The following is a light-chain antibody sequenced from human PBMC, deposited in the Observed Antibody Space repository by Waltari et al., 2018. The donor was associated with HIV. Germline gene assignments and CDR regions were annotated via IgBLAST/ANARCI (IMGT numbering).Light chain of an antibody. Sequence: QSALTQPPSASGSPGQSVTISCTGTSSDVGGYNHVSWYQHHPGKAPKILLYEVTSRPSGVPDRVSGSKSGNTASLTVSGLQADDEADYYCVSYAGVKNRWAFGGGTKLTVL. CDR3: VSYAGVKNRWA. V-gene: IGLV2-8*01. CDR2: EVT. CDR1: SSDVGGYNH. J-gene: IGLJ3*02.